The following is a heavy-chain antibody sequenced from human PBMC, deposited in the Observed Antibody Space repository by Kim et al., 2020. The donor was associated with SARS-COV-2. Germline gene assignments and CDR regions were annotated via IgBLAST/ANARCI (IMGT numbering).Heavy chain of an antibody. D-gene: IGHD3-22*01. CDR2: IYYSGST. J-gene: IGHJ5*02. Sequence: SETLSLTCTVSGGSISSYYWSWIRQPPGKGLEWIGYIYYSGSTNYNPSLKSRVTISVDTSKNQFSLKLSSVTAADTAVYYCARVMYYYDSSGYFYWFDPWGQGTLVTVSS. V-gene: IGHV4-59*01. CDR3: ARVMYYYDSSGYFYWFDP. CDR1: GGSISSYY.